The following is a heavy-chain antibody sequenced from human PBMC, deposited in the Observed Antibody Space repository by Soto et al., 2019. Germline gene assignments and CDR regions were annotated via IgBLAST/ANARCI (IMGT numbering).Heavy chain of an antibody. CDR1: GGSIDTGGFY. J-gene: IGHJ4*02. D-gene: IGHD2-21*01. Sequence: QVQLQESGPGLVKPSQTLTLTCSVSGGSIDTGGFYWSWARQLPGKGLQWIRYIYYTGAAYYNPALKSRVVISLDTSANQFSLSLTSLTAADTAVYYCASGTFNDISFDSWGQGRLVTVSS. V-gene: IGHV4-31*03. CDR3: ASGTFNDISFDS. CDR2: IYYTGAA.